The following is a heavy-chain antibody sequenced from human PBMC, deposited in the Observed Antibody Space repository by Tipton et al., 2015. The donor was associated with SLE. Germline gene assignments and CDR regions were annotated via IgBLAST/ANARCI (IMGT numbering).Heavy chain of an antibody. J-gene: IGHJ1*01. CDR2: INHSGST. D-gene: IGHD1-26*01. CDR1: GGSFSGYY. Sequence: TLSLTCAVYGGSFSGYYWSWIRQPPGKGLEWIGEINHSGSTNYNPSLKSRLTISVDTSKNQFSLKLSSVTAADTAVYYCARGAGGFPEPLEYFQHWGQGTLVTVSS. CDR3: ARGAGGFPEPLEYFQH. V-gene: IGHV4-34*01.